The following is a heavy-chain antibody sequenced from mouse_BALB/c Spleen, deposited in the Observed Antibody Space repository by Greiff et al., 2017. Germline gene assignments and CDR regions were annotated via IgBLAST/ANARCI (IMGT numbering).Heavy chain of an antibody. J-gene: IGHJ3*01. CDR3: ARQVSFAY. CDR2: ISSGGSYT. CDR1: GFTFSSYG. Sequence: EVMLVESGGDLVKPGGSLKLSCAASGFTFSSYGMSWVRQTPDKRLEWVATISSGGSYTYYPDSVKGRFTISRDNAKNTLYLQMSSLKSEDTAMYYCARQVSFAYWGQGTLVTVSA. V-gene: IGHV5-6*01.